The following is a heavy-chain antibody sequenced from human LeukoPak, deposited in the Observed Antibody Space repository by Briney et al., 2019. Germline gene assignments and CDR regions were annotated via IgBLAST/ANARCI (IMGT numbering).Heavy chain of an antibody. CDR3: AKSPRWLQSVDY. V-gene: IGHV3-21*01. Sequence: GGSLRLSCAASGFSFSSYNMNWVHQAPGKGLEWVSFISSSSSYIYYVDSVKGRFTISRDNAKNSLYLQMNSLRAEDTAVYYCAKSPRWLQSVDYWSQGTLVTVSS. CDR1: GFSFSSYN. J-gene: IGHJ4*02. D-gene: IGHD5-24*01. CDR2: ISSSSSYI.